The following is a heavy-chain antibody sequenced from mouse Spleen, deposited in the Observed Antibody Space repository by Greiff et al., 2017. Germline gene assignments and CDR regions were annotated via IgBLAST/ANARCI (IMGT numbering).Heavy chain of an antibody. J-gene: IGHJ3*01. CDR1: GYTFTSYW. CDR2: IDPSDSYT. CDR3: ARCYYDGSFWFAY. D-gene: IGHD1-1*01. Sequence: QVQLQQPGAELVMPGASVKLSCKASGYTFTSYWMHWVKQRPGQGLEWIGEIDPSDSYTNYNQKFKGKATLTVDKSSSTAYMQLSSLTSEDSAVYYCARCYYDGSFWFAYWGQGTLVTVSA. V-gene: IGHV1-69*01.